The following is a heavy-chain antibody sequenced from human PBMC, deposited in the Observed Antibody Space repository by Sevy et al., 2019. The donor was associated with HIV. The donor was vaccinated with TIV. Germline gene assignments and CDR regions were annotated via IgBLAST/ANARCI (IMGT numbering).Heavy chain of an antibody. CDR2: FDPEDGET. J-gene: IGHJ6*02. Sequence: ASVKVSCKVSRYSLSEISMHRVRQAPGKGLEWMGGFDPEDGETIYAQKFQGRVTMTEDTSTDTAYMELRRLTSEDTAVYYCATLDFWSDHPFYGTDVWGQGTTVTVSS. D-gene: IGHD3-3*01. V-gene: IGHV1-24*01. CDR1: RYSLSEIS. CDR3: ATLDFWSDHPFYGTDV.